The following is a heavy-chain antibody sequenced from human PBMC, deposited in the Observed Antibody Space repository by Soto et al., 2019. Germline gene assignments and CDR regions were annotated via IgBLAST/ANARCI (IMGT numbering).Heavy chain of an antibody. CDR2: MNPNSGNT. J-gene: IGHJ6*02. CDR3: AREVALGGAARDKPYYYYGMDV. D-gene: IGHD6-6*01. Sequence: GASVKVSCKASGYTFTSYDINWVRQATGQGLEWMGWMNPNSGNTGYAQKFQGRVTMTRNTSISTAYMELNSLRSEDTAVYYCAREVALGGAARDKPYYYYGMDVWGQGTTVTVSS. CDR1: GYTFTSYD. V-gene: IGHV1-8*01.